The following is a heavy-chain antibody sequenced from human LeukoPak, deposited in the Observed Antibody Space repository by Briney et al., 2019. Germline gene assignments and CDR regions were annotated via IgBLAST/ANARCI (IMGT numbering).Heavy chain of an antibody. V-gene: IGHV3-66*02. D-gene: IGHD3-16*01. CDR3: ARDSESVWGSYYFDY. Sequence: PGGSLRLSCAASGFTLSSNYMSWVRQAPGKGLEWVSVIYSGGSTYYPASVKGRFTISRDNSKNTLYLQMNSLRAEDTAVYYCARDSESVWGSYYFDYWGQGTLVTVSS. CDR1: GFTLSSNY. J-gene: IGHJ4*02. CDR2: IYSGGST.